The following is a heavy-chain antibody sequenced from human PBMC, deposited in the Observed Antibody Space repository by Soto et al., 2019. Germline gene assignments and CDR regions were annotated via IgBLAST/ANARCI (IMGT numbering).Heavy chain of an antibody. Sequence: QLQLQESGPGLVKPSETLSLTCSVSGGSTRSSNYYWAWIRQPPGKGLEWIGSIFYTGSTDYSPSVKSRVTISADTSKNQFSLKLSSVTAADTAVYYCARQSIPIGEVIARDGFDIWGQGTMVTVSS. CDR1: GGSTRSSNYY. CDR2: IFYTGST. V-gene: IGHV4-39*01. CDR3: ARQSIPIGEVIARDGFDI. D-gene: IGHD3-16*02. J-gene: IGHJ3*02.